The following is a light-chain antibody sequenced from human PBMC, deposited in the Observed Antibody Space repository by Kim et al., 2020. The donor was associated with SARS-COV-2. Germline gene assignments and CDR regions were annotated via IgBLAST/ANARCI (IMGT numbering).Light chain of an antibody. CDR3: QQRRDWPLT. J-gene: IGKJ4*01. CDR1: QSVSSS. Sequence: LPPGERAPLSCRASQSVSSSLAWYQQKPGQAPRLLIYDASNRATGIPARFSGSGSGTDFTLTISSLEPEDFAVYYCQQRRDWPLTFGGGTKVDIK. CDR2: DAS. V-gene: IGKV3-11*01.